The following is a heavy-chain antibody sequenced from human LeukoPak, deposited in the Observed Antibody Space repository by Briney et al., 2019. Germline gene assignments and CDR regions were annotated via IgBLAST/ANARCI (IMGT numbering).Heavy chain of an antibody. J-gene: IGHJ4*02. CDR2: IYPGDSDT. D-gene: IGHD6-13*01. V-gene: IGHV5-51*01. CDR3: ARQTIGDSSSWPPHLDY. CDR1: GYRLTNNW. Sequence: GESLKISCKISGYRLTNNWIGWVRQVPGKGLERMGLIYPGDSDTRYSPSFQGQVTISADKSISTAYLQWSSLKASDTAMYYCARQTIGDSSSWPPHLDYWGQGTLVTVSS.